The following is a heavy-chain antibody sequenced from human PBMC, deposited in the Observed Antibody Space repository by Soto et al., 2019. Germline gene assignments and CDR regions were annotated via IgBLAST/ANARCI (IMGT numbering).Heavy chain of an antibody. CDR1: GYTFTGYY. J-gene: IGHJ6*02. CDR3: ARAGAYYYYGMDV. D-gene: IGHD4-17*01. CDR2: INPNSGGT. Sequence: ASVKVSCKXSGYTFTGYYMHWVRQAPGQGLEWMGWINPNSGGTNYAQKFQGWVTMTRDTSISTAYMELSRLRSDDTAVYYCARAGAYYYYGMDVWGQGTTVTVSS. V-gene: IGHV1-2*04.